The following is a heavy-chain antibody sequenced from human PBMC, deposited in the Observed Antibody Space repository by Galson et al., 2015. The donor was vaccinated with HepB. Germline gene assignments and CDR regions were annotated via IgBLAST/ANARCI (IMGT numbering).Heavy chain of an antibody. V-gene: IGHV1-46*04. Sequence: SVKVSCKASGCTFTSYYMHWVRQAPGQGLEWMGIINPSGGSTSYAQKLQGRVTMTRDTSTSTVYMELSSLRSEDTAVYYCARESLPGVPAAMARGWFDPWGQGTLVTVSS. CDR1: GCTFTSYY. J-gene: IGHJ5*02. CDR2: INPSGGST. D-gene: IGHD2-2*01. CDR3: ARESLPGVPAAMARGWFDP.